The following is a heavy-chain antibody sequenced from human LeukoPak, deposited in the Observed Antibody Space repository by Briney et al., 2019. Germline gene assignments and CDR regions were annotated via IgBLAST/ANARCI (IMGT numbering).Heavy chain of an antibody. CDR2: ISGSGGST. V-gene: IGHV3-23*01. CDR1: GFTFSSYA. Sequence: AGGSLRLSCAASGFTFSSYAMSWVRQAPGKGLEWVSAISGSGGSTYYADSVEGRFTIPRDNSKNTLYLQMNSLRAEDTAVYYCALLWFGELLPDYWGQGTLVTVSS. J-gene: IGHJ4*02. CDR3: ALLWFGELLPDY. D-gene: IGHD3-10*01.